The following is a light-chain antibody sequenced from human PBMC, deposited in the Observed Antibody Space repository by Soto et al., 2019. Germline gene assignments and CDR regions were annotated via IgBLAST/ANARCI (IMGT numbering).Light chain of an antibody. CDR2: EVN. J-gene: IGLJ1*01. CDR3: SAYAGNNKGV. Sequence: QSALTQPPSASGSPGQSVTISCTGTSSDIGTYNYVSWYQLHPGEAPKLMIYEVNKRPSGVPDRFSGSKSGNTASLTVSGLQAEDEADYYCSAYAGNNKGVFGTGTKVTVL. V-gene: IGLV2-8*01. CDR1: SSDIGTYNY.